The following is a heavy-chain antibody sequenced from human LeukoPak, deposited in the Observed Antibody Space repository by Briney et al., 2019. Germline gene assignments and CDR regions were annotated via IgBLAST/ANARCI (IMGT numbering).Heavy chain of an antibody. D-gene: IGHD3-22*01. Sequence: SVKVSCKASGGTFSRYAISWVRQAPGQGLEWMGGIIPMFGIANYAQKFQGRVTITADESTSTAYMELSRLRSDDTAVYYCARAGDSRNLAWGQGTLVTVSS. J-gene: IGHJ5*02. V-gene: IGHV1-69*13. CDR2: IIPMFGIA. CDR1: GGTFSRYA. CDR3: ARAGDSRNLA.